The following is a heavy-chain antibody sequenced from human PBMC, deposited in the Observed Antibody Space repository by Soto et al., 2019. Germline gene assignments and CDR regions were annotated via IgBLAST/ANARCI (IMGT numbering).Heavy chain of an antibody. CDR3: TTPTTYDYVWGSYRQYYYYYGMDV. J-gene: IGHJ6*02. CDR2: IKSKTDGGTT. CDR1: GFTFSNAW. V-gene: IGHV3-15*07. Sequence: GGSLRLSCAASGFTFSNAWMNWVRQAPGKGLEWVGRIKSKTDGGTTDYAAPVKGRFTISRDDSKNTLYLQMNSLKTEDTAVYYCTTPTTYDYVWGSYRQYYYYYGMDVWGQGTTVTVSS. D-gene: IGHD3-16*02.